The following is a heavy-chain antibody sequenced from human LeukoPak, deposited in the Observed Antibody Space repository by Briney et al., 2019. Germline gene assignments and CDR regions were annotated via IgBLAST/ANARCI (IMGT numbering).Heavy chain of an antibody. J-gene: IGHJ4*02. CDR2: IYYRGST. V-gene: IGHV4-39*01. CDR3: ARLGTTVTTDY. D-gene: IGHD4-17*01. Sequence: SETLSLTCTVSGGSISSSSYYWGWIRQPPGKGLEWIGSIYYRGSTYYNPSLKRRVTISVDTSKNQFSLKLSSVTAADTAVYYCARLGTTVTTDYWGQGTLVTVSS. CDR1: GGSISSSSYY.